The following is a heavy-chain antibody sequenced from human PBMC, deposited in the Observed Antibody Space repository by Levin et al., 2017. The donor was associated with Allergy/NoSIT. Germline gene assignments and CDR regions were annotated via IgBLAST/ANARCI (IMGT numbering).Heavy chain of an antibody. CDR2: INYRGVT. Sequence: SETLSLTCSVSGGSVSSGTYYWSWIRRPPGTGLEWIGYINYRGVTKYNPSLKSRVTISVDTSKNEFSLKVTSVTAADTAVYYCARIRIIVSGGNDYYYGMDVWGQGTTVTVSS. D-gene: IGHD5/OR15-5a*01. CDR3: ARIRIIVSGGNDYYYGMDV. V-gene: IGHV4-61*01. J-gene: IGHJ6*02. CDR1: GGSVSSGTYY.